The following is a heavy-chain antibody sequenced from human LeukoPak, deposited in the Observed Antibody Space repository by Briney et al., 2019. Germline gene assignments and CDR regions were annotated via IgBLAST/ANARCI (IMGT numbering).Heavy chain of an antibody. D-gene: IGHD3-22*01. J-gene: IGHJ6*03. V-gene: IGHV3-33*06. CDR1: GFTFSSYG. CDR2: IWYDGSNK. Sequence: GRSLRLSCAASGFTFSSYGMHWVRQAPGKGLEWVADIWYDGSNKYYAVCVKGRFTISRDNSKNTLYLQMNSLRAEDTAVYYCAKDSGYDSSGYFYYYYYYMDVWSKGTTVTVSS. CDR3: AKDSGYDSSGYFYYYYYYMDV.